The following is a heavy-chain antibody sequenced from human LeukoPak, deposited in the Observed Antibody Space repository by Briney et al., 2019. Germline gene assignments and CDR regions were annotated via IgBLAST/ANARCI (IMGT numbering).Heavy chain of an antibody. D-gene: IGHD5-12*01. Sequence: SEALSLTCAVYGGSFSGYYWSWIRQPPGKGLEWIGEINHSGSTNYNLSLKSRVTISEDTSKNQFSPKLSAVNAAETAVYYCGVGSGYDDYWGQGTLVTVSS. CDR2: INHSGST. V-gene: IGHV4-34*01. CDR3: GVGSGYDDY. J-gene: IGHJ4*02. CDR1: GGSFSGYY.